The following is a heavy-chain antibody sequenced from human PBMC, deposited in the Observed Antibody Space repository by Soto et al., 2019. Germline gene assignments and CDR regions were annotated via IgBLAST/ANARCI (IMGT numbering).Heavy chain of an antibody. V-gene: IGHV1-69*01. Sequence: QVQLVQSGAEVKKPGSSVKVSCKASGGTFSNYLISWVRQAPGQGLEWMGGIIPIFGTANYAQKFQDRVTNTAEETRQTGYSEASSLGSGGTAVEYCGGVPECGGLGDFWGNWFHPWGQGPLVALSS. D-gene: IGHD3-16*01. J-gene: IGHJ5*02. CDR2: IIPIFGTA. CDR1: GGTFSNYL. CDR3: GGVPECGGLGDFWGNWFHP.